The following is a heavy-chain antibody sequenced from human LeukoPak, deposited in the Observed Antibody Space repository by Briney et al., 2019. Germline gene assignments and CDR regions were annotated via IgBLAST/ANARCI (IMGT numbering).Heavy chain of an antibody. V-gene: IGHV1-69*04. D-gene: IGHD3-22*01. CDR1: GGTFSSYA. Sequence: VASVKVSCKASGGTFSSYAISWVRQAPRQGLEWMGRIIPILGIANYAQKFQGRVTITADKSTSTAYMELSSLRSEDTAVYYCARDTDSSGYYGGSHYWGQGTLVTVSS. J-gene: IGHJ4*02. CDR3: ARDTDSSGYYGGSHY. CDR2: IIPILGIA.